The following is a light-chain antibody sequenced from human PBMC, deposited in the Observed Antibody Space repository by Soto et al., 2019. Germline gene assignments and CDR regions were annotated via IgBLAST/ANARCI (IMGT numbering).Light chain of an antibody. CDR1: SSNVGSNP. J-gene: IGLJ1*01. Sequence: QSALTQPPSASGTPGQRVTISCSGSSSNVGSNPVNWYQQLPGTAPKLLIYSNNQRPSGVPDRFSGSKSGTSVSLAISGLQSEGEADYYCAAWDNSLNIYVFGAGTKVTVL. CDR3: AAWDNSLNIYV. CDR2: SNN. V-gene: IGLV1-44*01.